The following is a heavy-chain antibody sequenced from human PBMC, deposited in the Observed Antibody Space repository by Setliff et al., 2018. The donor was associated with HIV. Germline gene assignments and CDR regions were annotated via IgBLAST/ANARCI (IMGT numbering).Heavy chain of an antibody. CDR2: INHSGST. D-gene: IGHD3-10*01. CDR1: GFTVSSNY. V-gene: IGHV4-34*01. J-gene: IGHJ4*02. Sequence: PSDTLRLSCAASGFTVSSNYMSWVSQTPGKGLEWLGEINHSGSTAYNLALECRVSISVDTSKNQLALKRSSVPAADTAVYYCARAPFYYGSGSYQTFDYWGQGTLVTVSS. CDR3: ARAPFYYGSGSYQTFDY.